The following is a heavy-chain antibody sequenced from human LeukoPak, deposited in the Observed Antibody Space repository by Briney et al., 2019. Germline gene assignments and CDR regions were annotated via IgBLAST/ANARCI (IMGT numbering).Heavy chain of an antibody. CDR3: ARDPVAASRDYDSWGGYYPATYDYYGMDV. J-gene: IGHJ6*02. CDR2: ISYDGSNK. V-gene: IGHV3-30-3*01. D-gene: IGHD3-3*01. Sequence: GGSLRLSCAASGFTFSSYAMHWVRQAPGKGLEWVAVISYDGSNKYYADSVKGRFTISRDNSKNTLYLQMNSLRAEDTAVYYCARDPVAASRDYDSWGGYYPATYDYYGMDVWGQGTTVTVSS. CDR1: GFTFSSYA.